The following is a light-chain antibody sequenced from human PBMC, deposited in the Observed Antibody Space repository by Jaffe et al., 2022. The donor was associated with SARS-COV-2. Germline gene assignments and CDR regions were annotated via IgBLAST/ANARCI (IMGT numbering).Light chain of an antibody. CDR3: QQLSSYPIT. Sequence: DIQLTQSPSFLSASEGDRVSITCRASQGISSYLGWYQQKPGKAPKLLISAASTLQSGVPSRFSGSGSRTEFTLIISSLQPEDFATYYCQQLSSYPITFGQGTRLEIK. CDR2: AAS. V-gene: IGKV1-9*01. J-gene: IGKJ5*01. CDR1: QGISSY.